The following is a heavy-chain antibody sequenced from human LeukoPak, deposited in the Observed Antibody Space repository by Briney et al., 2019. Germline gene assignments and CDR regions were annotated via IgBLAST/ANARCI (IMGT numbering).Heavy chain of an antibody. CDR3: AKDPSSGWYRWSMDV. D-gene: IGHD6-19*01. CDR2: MSNDGDNK. V-gene: IGHV3-30*18. Sequence: GSSLRLSCEASGFSFSNHGMHWVRQAPGKGLEWLALMSNDGDNKDYADSVKGRFTISRDNSKNTLYLQMNSLTTEDTALYYCAKDPSSGWYRWSMDVWGQGTTVTVSS. CDR1: GFSFSNHG. J-gene: IGHJ6*02.